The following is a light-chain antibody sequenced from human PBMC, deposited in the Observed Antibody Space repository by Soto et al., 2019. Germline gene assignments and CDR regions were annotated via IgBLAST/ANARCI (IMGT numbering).Light chain of an antibody. V-gene: IGLV3-21*02. CDR1: NIGSKS. J-gene: IGLJ1*01. Sequence: SYELTQPLSVSVAPGQTARITCGGHNIGSKSVHWYQQKPGQAPLLVVYDASDRPSGTPARFSGSNSGNTATLTISRVEAGDEADYYCQVWDSSSDHYVFGTGTQVTVL. CDR2: DAS. CDR3: QVWDSSSDHYV.